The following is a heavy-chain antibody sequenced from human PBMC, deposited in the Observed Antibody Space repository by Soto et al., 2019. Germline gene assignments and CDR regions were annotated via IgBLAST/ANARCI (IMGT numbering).Heavy chain of an antibody. CDR3: VKEEVGVRGGTDY. CDR2: INTDGSVA. V-gene: IGHV3-74*03. Sequence: GGSLRLSCAASGFTFRSYWMHWVRQAPGKGLVWVSRINTDGSVAMYVDSVKGRFTISRDNAKNTLYLHMNSLRAEDTAVYYCVKEEVGVRGGTDYWGQGTLVTVSS. D-gene: IGHD3-10*01. CDR1: GFTFRSYW. J-gene: IGHJ4*02.